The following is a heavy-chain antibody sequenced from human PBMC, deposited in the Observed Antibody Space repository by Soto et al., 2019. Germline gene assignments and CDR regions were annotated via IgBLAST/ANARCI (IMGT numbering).Heavy chain of an antibody. J-gene: IGHJ4*02. CDR2: IDWSDDN. CDR3: THSRISISGAPFDY. Sequence: QITLKESGPTLVKATQTLTLTCSFSGFSLSTIGAGVAWVRQPPGKALEWLALIDWSDDNRYRPSLTHRLAISKDTSKSHVVLTMTSVDPSDTATYYCTHSRISISGAPFDYWGQGALGTVSS. V-gene: IGHV2-5*01. CDR1: GFSLSTIGAG. D-gene: IGHD3-3*01.